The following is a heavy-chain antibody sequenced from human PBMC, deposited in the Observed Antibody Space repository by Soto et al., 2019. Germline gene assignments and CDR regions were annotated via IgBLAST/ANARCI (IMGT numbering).Heavy chain of an antibody. D-gene: IGHD2-8*01. CDR1: GFTFSSYV. Sequence: GESXRLSCASSGFTFSSYVMSWVLQAPGKGLEWVSSISSSGEYKYYADSVKGRFSISRDNAKNSLFLQMNSLRLQDTDVYYCASRFCNNGVCHFEYWGQGTLVTVSS. CDR3: ASRFCNNGVCHFEY. J-gene: IGHJ4*02. CDR2: ISSSGEYK. V-gene: IGHV3-21*01.